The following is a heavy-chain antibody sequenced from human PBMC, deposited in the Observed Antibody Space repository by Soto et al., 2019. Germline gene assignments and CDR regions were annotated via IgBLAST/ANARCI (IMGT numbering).Heavy chain of an antibody. CDR1: GFTFSSYW. Sequence: EVQLVESGGGLVQPGGSLRLSCAASGFTFSSYWMSWVRQAPGKGLEWVANIKQDGSEKYYVDSVKGRFTISRDNAKNSLDLQMNSLRAEDTAVYYCAKVQWLRYFDYWGQGTLVTVSS. D-gene: IGHD6-19*01. J-gene: IGHJ4*02. CDR3: AKVQWLRYFDY. V-gene: IGHV3-7*01. CDR2: IKQDGSEK.